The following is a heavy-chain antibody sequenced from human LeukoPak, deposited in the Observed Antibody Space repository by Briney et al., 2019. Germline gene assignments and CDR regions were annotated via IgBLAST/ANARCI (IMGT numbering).Heavy chain of an antibody. D-gene: IGHD3-10*01. CDR2: INHSGST. V-gene: IGHV4-34*01. CDR1: GGSFSGYY. CDR3: ARYYFDP. J-gene: IGHJ5*02. Sequence: SETLSLTCAVYGGSFSGYYWSWIRQPPGKGLEWIGEINHSGSTNYNPSLKSRVTISVHTSKNQVSMKLNSVTAADTAVYYCARYYFDPWGQGTLVTVSS.